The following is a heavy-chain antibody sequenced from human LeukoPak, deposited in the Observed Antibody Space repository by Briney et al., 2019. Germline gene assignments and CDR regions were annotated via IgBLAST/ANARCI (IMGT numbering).Heavy chain of an antibody. J-gene: IGHJ5*02. V-gene: IGHV1-2*02. D-gene: IGHD6-13*01. CDR3: ARDFVADSSSWYPNWFDP. CDR1: GYIFTGYY. CDR2: INPNSGGT. Sequence: APVKVSCKASGYIFTGYYMHWVRQAPGQGLEWMGWINPNSGGTNYAQKFQGRVTMTRDTSISTAYMELSRLRSDDTAVYYCARDFVADSSSWYPNWFDPWGQGTLVTVSS.